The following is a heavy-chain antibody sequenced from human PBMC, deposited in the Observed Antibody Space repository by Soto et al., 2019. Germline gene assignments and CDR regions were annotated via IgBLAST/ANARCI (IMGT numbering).Heavy chain of an antibody. D-gene: IGHD6-19*01. J-gene: IGHJ4*02. CDR3: ASGSPGYSSGWYEDQYFDY. CDR1: GFTFSSYG. V-gene: IGHV3-30*03. CDR2: ISYDGSNK. Sequence: GGSLRLSCAASGFTFSSYGMHWVRQAPGKGLEWVAVISYDGSNKYYADSVKGRFTISRDNSKNTLYLQMNSLRAEDTAVYYCASGSPGYSSGWYEDQYFDYLGQGTLVTVSS.